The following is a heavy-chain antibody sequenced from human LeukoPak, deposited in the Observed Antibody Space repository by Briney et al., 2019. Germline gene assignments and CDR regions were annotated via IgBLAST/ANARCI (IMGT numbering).Heavy chain of an antibody. Sequence: ASVKVSCKASGYTFTSYDIHWVRQASGHGLEWMGWMNPNSGNAGYALKFQGRVTMTRNTSINTAYMELSSLRSDDTAVYYCATKSYFGSGKPWLDPWGQGTLVTVSS. CDR2: MNPNSGNA. V-gene: IGHV1-8*01. J-gene: IGHJ5*02. CDR3: ATKSYFGSGKPWLDP. CDR1: GYTFTSYD. D-gene: IGHD3-10*01.